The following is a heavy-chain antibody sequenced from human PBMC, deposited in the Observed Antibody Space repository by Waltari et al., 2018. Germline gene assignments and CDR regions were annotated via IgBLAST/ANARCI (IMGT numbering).Heavy chain of an antibody. J-gene: IGHJ5*02. CDR2: AKANNGNT. Sequence: QVQLVQSGAEVKKPGASVKVSCTASGYTFTSYGISWVRQAPGQGLEWMGWAKANNGNTNYEQKLQSRVTMTTDTSTSTAYMELRSLRSDDTAVYYCARVPEGWLVPWFDPWGQGTLVTVSS. CDR3: ARVPEGWLVPWFDP. V-gene: IGHV1-18*01. D-gene: IGHD6-19*01. CDR1: GYTFTSYG.